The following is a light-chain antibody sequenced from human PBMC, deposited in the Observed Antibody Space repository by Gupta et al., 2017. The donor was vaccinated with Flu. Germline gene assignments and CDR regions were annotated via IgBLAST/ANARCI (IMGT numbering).Light chain of an antibody. Sequence: EIVLTQSPGTLSLPPGESATLSCRDSQSVSSSYLARYQQKPGQAPRLLIYGASSRATGITDRFSGSGSGTDFTRISSRVEPEDFEVYYGQSGVTFGGGTRVEIK. CDR2: GAS. J-gene: IGKJ4*01. CDR1: QSVSSSY. V-gene: IGKV3-20*01. CDR3: QSGVT.